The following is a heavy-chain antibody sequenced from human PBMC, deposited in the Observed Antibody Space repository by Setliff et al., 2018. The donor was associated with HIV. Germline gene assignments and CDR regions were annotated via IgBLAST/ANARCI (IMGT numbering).Heavy chain of an antibody. J-gene: IGHJ4*02. Sequence: GALRLSCAASGFTFNTYGMNWVRQAPGKGLEWVSLMSGINDNKYYGDSVKGRFTISRDNSKNTLFLQMNSLRAEDTAVYYCARAQDNYYDSSGYSFDSWGQGSLVTVSS. CDR2: MSGINDNK. CDR1: GFTFNTYG. D-gene: IGHD3-22*01. V-gene: IGHV3-23*01. CDR3: ARAQDNYYDSSGYSFDS.